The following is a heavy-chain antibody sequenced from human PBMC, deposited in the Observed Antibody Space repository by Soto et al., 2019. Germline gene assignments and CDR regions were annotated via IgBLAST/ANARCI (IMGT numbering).Heavy chain of an antibody. CDR1: GGSISSGGYY. V-gene: IGHV4-31*03. J-gene: IGHJ3*02. CDR3: ASAVTIRWGAFDI. CDR2: IYYSGST. D-gene: IGHD4-17*01. Sequence: SETLSLTCTVSGGSISSGGYYWSWIRQHPGKGLEWIGYIYYSGSTYYNPSLKSRVTISVDTSKNQFSLKLSSVTAADTAVYYCASAVTIRWGAFDIWGQGTMVTVSS.